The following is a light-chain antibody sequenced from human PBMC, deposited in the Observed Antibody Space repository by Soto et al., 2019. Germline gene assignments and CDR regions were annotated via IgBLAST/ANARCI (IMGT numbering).Light chain of an antibody. CDR1: QTITNFY. V-gene: IGKV3-20*01. CDR3: QQYGGTPPRRT. J-gene: IGKJ3*01. CDR2: GAS. Sequence: EIVLTQSPGTLSLSPGERATLSCRASQTITNFYLAWYQQKLGQAPRLLIYGASNRATGIPDRFSGSGSGTDFTLTISRLEPADSEVYYCQQYGGTPPRRTFGQGTKVDVK.